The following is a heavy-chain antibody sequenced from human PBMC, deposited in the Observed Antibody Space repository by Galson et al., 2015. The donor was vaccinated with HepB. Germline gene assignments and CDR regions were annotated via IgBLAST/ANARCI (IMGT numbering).Heavy chain of an antibody. CDR1: GYSFTSYW. J-gene: IGHJ3*02. CDR2: IYPGDSDT. CDR3: ARHRDGYNYNDAFDI. V-gene: IGHV5-51*01. Sequence: QSGAEVTKPGESLKISCKGSGYSFTSYWIGWVRQMPGKGLEWMGIIYPGDSDTRYSPSFQGQVTISADKSISTAYLQWSSLKASDTAMYYCARHRDGYNYNDAFDIWGQGTMVTVSS. D-gene: IGHD5-24*01.